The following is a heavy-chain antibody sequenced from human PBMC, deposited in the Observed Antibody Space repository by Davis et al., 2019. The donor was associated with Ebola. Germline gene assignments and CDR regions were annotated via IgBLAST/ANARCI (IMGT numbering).Heavy chain of an antibody. CDR3: ARVRAISGSLDYFDY. V-gene: IGHV3-30-3*01. D-gene: IGHD1-26*01. CDR1: GFTFSSYA. J-gene: IGHJ4*02. CDR2: ISYDGSNK. Sequence: PGGSLRLSCAASGFTFSSYAMSWVRQAPGKGLEWVAVISYDGSNKYYADSVKGRFTISRDNSKNTLYLQMNSLRAEDTAVYYCARVRAISGSLDYFDYWGQGTLVTVSS.